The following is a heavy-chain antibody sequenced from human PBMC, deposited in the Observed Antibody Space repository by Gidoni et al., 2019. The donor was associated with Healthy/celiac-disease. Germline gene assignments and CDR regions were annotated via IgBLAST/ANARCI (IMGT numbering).Heavy chain of an antibody. CDR3: ARLWGLAYFDY. J-gene: IGHJ4*02. CDR1: GSTFSSYW. CDR2: IKQDGSEK. V-gene: IGHV3-7*01. D-gene: IGHD1-26*01. Sequence: EVQLVESGGGLVQPGGSLRLSCPASGSTFSSYWMSWVRQAPGKGLEWVANIKQDGSEKYYVDSVKGRFTISRDNAKNSLYLQMNSLRAEDTAVYYCARLWGLAYFDYWGQGTLVTVSS.